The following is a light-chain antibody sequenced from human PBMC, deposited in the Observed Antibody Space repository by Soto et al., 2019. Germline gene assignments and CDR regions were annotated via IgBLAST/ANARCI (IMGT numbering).Light chain of an antibody. V-gene: IGLV2-14*01. CDR1: SSDVGAYNF. J-gene: IGLJ2*01. Sequence: QSALTQTASVSGSPGQSITISCTGTSSDVGAYNFVSWYQQHPGTAPKLMFYDVSNRPSGISDRFSGSKSGNTASLTISGLQAEDDADYYCSSYTTSIPMVFGGGTKLTVL. CDR2: DVS. CDR3: SSYTTSIPMV.